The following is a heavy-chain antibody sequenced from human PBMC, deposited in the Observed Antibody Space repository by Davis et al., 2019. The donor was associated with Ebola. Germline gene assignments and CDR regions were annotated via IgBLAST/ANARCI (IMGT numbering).Heavy chain of an antibody. CDR3: ARDPGVFGSGP. CDR2: IKQDGSEK. CDR1: GFTFSSYW. D-gene: IGHD3-10*01. V-gene: IGHV3-7*01. J-gene: IGHJ4*02. Sequence: GESLKISCAASGFTFSSYWMSWVRQAPGKGLEWVANIKQDGSEKYYVDSVKGRFTISRDNAKNSLYLQMNSLRAEDTAVYYCARDPGVFGSGPWGQGTLVTVSS.